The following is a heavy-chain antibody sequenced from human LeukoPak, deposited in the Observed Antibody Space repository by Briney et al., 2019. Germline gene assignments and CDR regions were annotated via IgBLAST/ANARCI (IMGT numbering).Heavy chain of an antibody. V-gene: IGHV3-74*01. J-gene: IGHJ4*02. D-gene: IGHD1-26*01. Sequence: GRSLRLSCAASGFTFSSYLMHWVRQAPGKGLVWVSRINTDGSSASYADSVKGRFTISRDNAKNTLFLQMNSLRVEDTAVYYCIRHYDYWGQGTLVTVSS. CDR1: GFTFSSYL. CDR2: INTDGSSA. CDR3: IRHYDY.